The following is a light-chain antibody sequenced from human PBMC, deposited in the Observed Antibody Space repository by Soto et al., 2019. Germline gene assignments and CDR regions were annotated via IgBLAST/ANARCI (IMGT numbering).Light chain of an antibody. CDR2: GAS. J-gene: IGKJ1*01. V-gene: IGKV3-15*01. CDR1: QSVSSN. CDR3: QQYNNWPPWT. Sequence: EIVMTQSPATLSVSPGERATLSCRARQSVSSNLAWYPQKPGQAPRLLIYGASTRATCIPARFSGSGSGTEFTLTISSLQSEDFAVYYCQQYNNWPPWTFGQGTKV.